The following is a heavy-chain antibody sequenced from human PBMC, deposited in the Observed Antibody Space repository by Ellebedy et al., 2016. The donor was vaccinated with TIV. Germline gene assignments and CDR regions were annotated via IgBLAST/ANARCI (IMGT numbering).Heavy chain of an antibody. V-gene: IGHV4-39*01. J-gene: IGHJ4*02. CDR2: IYYSGST. D-gene: IGHD2-21*02. CDR3: ARLTVGVTGIPYFDY. CDR1: GGSISSSSSC. Sequence: SETLSLTXTVSGGSISSSSSCCGWFRQPPGKGLEWIGNIYYSGSTYYNPSLNSRVTISADPSKNQFSLKLSSVTAADTSVYHCARLTVGVTGIPYFDYWGQGTLVTVSS.